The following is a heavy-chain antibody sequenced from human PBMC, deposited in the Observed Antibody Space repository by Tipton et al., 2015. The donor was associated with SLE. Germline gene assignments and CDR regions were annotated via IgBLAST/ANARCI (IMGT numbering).Heavy chain of an antibody. J-gene: IGHJ4*02. CDR2: MNPNSGNT. Sequence: QVQLVQSGAEVKKPGASVKVSCKASGYTFTSYDINWVRQATGQGLEWMGWMNPNSGNTGYAQQFQGRVTMTRNTSISTAYMELSSLRSEDTAVYYCARARRYDFWSGYPLNYWGQGTLVTVSS. V-gene: IGHV1-8*01. CDR3: ARARRYDFWSGYPLNY. CDR1: GYTFTSYD. D-gene: IGHD3-3*01.